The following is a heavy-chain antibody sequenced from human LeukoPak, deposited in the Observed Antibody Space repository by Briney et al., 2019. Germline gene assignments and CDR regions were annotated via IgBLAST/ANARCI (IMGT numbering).Heavy chain of an antibody. Sequence: PGGSLRLSCVASGFAFSIYAMRWVRQAPGKGLEWVSTVSATGDGTYYADSVKGRFTITRDNSKNTLYLQMNSLRAEDTAVYYCARPTDYCSGDSCYSPVEYWGQGTLVTVSS. V-gene: IGHV3-23*01. D-gene: IGHD2-15*01. CDR3: ARPTDYCSGDSCYSPVEY. CDR1: GFAFSIYA. CDR2: VSATGDGT. J-gene: IGHJ4*02.